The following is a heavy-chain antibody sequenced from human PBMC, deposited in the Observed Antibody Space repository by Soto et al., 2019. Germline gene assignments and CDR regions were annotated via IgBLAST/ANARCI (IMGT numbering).Heavy chain of an antibody. V-gene: IGHV4-59*01. J-gene: IGHJ4*02. CDR3: ARVNYDYVWGSIVLYYFDY. D-gene: IGHD3-16*01. CDR2: IYYSGST. CDR1: GGSISSYY. Sequence: KPSETLSLTCTVSGGSISSYYWSWIRQPPGKGLEWIGYIYYSGSTNYNPSLKSRVTISVDTSKNQFSLKLSSVTAADTAVYYCARVNYDYVWGSIVLYYFDYWGQGTLVTVSS.